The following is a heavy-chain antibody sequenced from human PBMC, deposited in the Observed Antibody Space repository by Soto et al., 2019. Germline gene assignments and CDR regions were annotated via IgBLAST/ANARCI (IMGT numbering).Heavy chain of an antibody. Sequence: GSLRLSCAASGFTFSSYGMRWVRQAPGKGLEWVAVIWYDGSNKYYADSVKGRFTISRDNSKNTLYLQMNSLRAEDTAVYYCARTGLWFGEFYYYGMDVWGQGTTVTVSS. D-gene: IGHD3-10*01. CDR2: IWYDGSNK. J-gene: IGHJ6*02. CDR1: GFTFSSYG. V-gene: IGHV3-33*01. CDR3: ARTGLWFGEFYYYGMDV.